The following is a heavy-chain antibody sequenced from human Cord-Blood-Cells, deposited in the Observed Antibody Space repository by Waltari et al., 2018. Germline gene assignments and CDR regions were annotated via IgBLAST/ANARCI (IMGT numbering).Heavy chain of an antibody. Sequence: QVQLQESGPGLVKPSETLSLPCTAPAGSLSRYYCTWIRQPPGKGLEWIGYIYYSGSTNYNPSLKSRVTISVDTSKNQFSLKLSSVTAADTAVYYCARRRGKDYYFDYWGQGTLVTVSS. D-gene: IGHD1-1*01. J-gene: IGHJ4*02. CDR3: ARRRGKDYYFDY. V-gene: IGHV4-59*08. CDR2: IYYSGST. CDR1: AGSLSRYY.